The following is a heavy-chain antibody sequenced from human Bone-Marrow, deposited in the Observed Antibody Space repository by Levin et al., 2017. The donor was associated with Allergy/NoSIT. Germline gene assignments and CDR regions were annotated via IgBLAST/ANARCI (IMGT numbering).Heavy chain of an antibody. CDR3: AKVVGSIDPFDI. CDR2: IRGNGNT. D-gene: IGHD2-21*01. J-gene: IGHJ3*02. Sequence: AGGSLRLSCAASGFTFSSFGMSWVRQAPGKGLEWVSTIRGNGNTHYADSVKGRFTISRDNSKSTLYLQMNSLRAEDTALYYCAKVVGSIDPFDIWGQGTMVTVSS. CDR1: GFTFSSFG. V-gene: IGHV3-23*01.